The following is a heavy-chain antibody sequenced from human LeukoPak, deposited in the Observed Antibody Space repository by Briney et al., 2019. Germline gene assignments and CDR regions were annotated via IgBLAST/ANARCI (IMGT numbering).Heavy chain of an antibody. CDR1: GVIFSNYW. J-gene: IGHJ4*02. V-gene: IGHV3-74*01. Sequence: GGSLRLSCAASGVIFSNYWMHWVRHAPGKGLVWVSRINRDGSSTSYADSVKGRFTISRDNAKNTLYLQMNSLRAEDTAVYYCARGGGYSYGSFDYWGQGTLVTVSS. D-gene: IGHD5-18*01. CDR2: INRDGSST. CDR3: ARGGGYSYGSFDY.